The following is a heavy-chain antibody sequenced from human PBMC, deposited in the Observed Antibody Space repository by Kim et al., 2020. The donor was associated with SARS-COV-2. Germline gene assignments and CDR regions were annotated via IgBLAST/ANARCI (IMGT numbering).Heavy chain of an antibody. CDR3: ARGTTGYSSSWDDDAFDI. V-gene: IGHV1-69*13. CDR2: IIPIFGTA. Sequence: SVKVSCKASGGTFSSYAISWVRQAPGQGLEWMGGIIPIFGTANYAQKFQGRVTITADESTSTAYMELSSLRSEDTAVYYCARGTTGYSSSWDDDAFDIWGQGTMVTVSS. J-gene: IGHJ3*02. CDR1: GGTFSSYA. D-gene: IGHD6-13*01.